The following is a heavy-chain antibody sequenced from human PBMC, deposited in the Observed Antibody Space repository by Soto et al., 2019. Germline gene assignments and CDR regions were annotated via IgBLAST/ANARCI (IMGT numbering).Heavy chain of an antibody. J-gene: IGHJ5*02. D-gene: IGHD3-22*01. CDR2: ISYSGIT. V-gene: IGHV4-30-4*02. Sequence: SETLSLTCTVSGGSISSDQYYWTWRRQPPGKGLEYIGYISYSGITYYNPSLKSRVTISRDTSKNQFSLKLSSVTAADTAVYYCARDSKDSSGYYYAFRFDPWGQGTLVT. CDR3: ARDSKDSSGYYYAFRFDP. CDR1: GGSISSDQYY.